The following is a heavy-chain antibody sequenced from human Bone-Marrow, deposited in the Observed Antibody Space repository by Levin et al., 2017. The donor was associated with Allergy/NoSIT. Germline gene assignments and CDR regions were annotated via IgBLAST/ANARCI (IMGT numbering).Heavy chain of an antibody. CDR2: NFNGEST. CDR1: GDSIRSLF. Sequence: SETLSLTCTVSGDSIRSLFWSWIRQPPGKGLEWIGYNFNGESTNYNPSLNSRVTISADTSKKQFSLELTSLTAADTAVYYCELDRGGAIDFWGRGTLVTVSS. J-gene: IGHJ4*02. V-gene: IGHV4-59*11. D-gene: IGHD3-16*01. CDR3: ELDRGGAIDF.